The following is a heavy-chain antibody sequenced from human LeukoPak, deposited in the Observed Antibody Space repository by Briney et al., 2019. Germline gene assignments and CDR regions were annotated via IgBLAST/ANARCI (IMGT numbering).Heavy chain of an antibody. CDR2: IWYDGSNK. D-gene: IGHD6-19*01. CDR3: AREYSSGWYSEYFQH. Sequence: GGSLRLSCAASGFTFSSYGMHWVRQAPGKGLEWGAVIWYDGSNKYYADSVKGRFTISRDNSKNTLYLQMNSLRAEDTAVYYCAREYSSGWYSEYFQHWGQGTLVTVSS. V-gene: IGHV3-33*01. CDR1: GFTFSSYG. J-gene: IGHJ1*01.